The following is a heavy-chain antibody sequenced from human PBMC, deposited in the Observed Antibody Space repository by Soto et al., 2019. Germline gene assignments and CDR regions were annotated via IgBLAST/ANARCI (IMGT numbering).Heavy chain of an antibody. Sequence: EVQLVESGGGLVKPGGSLRLSCAASGFTFSNTWINWVRQAPGKGLEWVGRIKSKTDGGTTDFAEPVKGRFAISRDDSITIVYIQINSLKTEDIGIYYCNIDSYTTTIVVRFDYGGHAFLVTVTS. CDR2: IKSKTDGGTT. CDR3: NIDSYTTTIVVRFDY. CDR1: GFTFSNTW. J-gene: IGHJ4*01. V-gene: IGHV3-15*07. D-gene: IGHD2-2*02.